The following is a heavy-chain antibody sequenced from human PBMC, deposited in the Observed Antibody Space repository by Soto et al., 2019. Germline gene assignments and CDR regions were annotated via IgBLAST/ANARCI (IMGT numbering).Heavy chain of an antibody. J-gene: IGHJ5*02. CDR1: GGSVSSGSYY. V-gene: IGHV4-61*01. CDR3: ASADEYSSSNWFDP. D-gene: IGHD6-6*01. CDR2: IYYSGST. Sequence: SETLSLTCTVSGGSVSSGSYYWSWIRQPPGKGLEWIGYIYYSGSTNYNPSLKSRVTISVDTSKNQFSLKLSSVTAADTAVYYCASADEYSSSNWFDPWGQGTLVTVSS.